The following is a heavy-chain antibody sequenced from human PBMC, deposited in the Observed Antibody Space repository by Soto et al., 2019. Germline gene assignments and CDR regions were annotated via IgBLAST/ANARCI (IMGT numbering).Heavy chain of an antibody. Sequence: GGSLRLSCAASGFTFDDYTMHWVRQAPGKGLEWVSLISWDGGSTYYADSVKGRFTISRDNSKNSLYLQMNSLRTEDTALYYCAKDIRSGSSNWGQGTLVTVSS. V-gene: IGHV3-43*01. J-gene: IGHJ4*02. D-gene: IGHD3-10*01. CDR3: AKDIRSGSSN. CDR2: ISWDGGST. CDR1: GFTFDDYT.